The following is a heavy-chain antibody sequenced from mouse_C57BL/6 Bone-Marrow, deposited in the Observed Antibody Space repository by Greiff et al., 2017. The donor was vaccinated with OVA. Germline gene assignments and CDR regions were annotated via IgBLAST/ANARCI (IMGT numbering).Heavy chain of an antibody. CDR3: TITTVVAARGFAY. CDR1: GFNIKDDY. CDR2: IDPENGDT. V-gene: IGHV14-4*01. D-gene: IGHD1-1*01. J-gene: IGHJ3*01. Sequence: EVKVVESGAELVRPGASVKLSCTASGFNIKDDYMHWVKQRPEQGLEWIGWIDPENGDTEYASKFQGKATITADTSSNTAYLQLSSLTSEDTAVYYCTITTVVAARGFAYWGQGTLVTVSA.